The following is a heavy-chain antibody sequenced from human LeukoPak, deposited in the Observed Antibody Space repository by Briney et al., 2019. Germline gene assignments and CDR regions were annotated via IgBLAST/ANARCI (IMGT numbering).Heavy chain of an antibody. CDR3: AKEVRESAWYYFDY. CDR2: ITGSGVST. D-gene: IGHD3-10*01. J-gene: IGHJ4*02. CDR1: GFTFSSYA. V-gene: IGHV3-23*01. Sequence: PGGSLRLSCAASGFTFSSYAMSWVRQAPGKGLEWVSAITGSGVSTYYADSVKGRFTISRDNSKNTLYPQMNSLRAEDTAVYYCAKEVRESAWYYFDYWGQGTLVTVSS.